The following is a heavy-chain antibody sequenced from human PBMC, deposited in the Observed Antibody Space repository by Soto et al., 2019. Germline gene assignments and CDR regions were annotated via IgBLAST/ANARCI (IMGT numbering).Heavy chain of an antibody. D-gene: IGHD3-16*02. Sequence: GPSVRVSCKASGGTFSSYAISWVRQAPGQGLEWMGGIIPIFGTANYAQKFQGRVTITADESTSTAYMELSSLRSEDTAVYYCARDGNYDYVWGSYSYTQYYLDYWGQGTLVTGSS. CDR1: GGTFSSYA. V-gene: IGHV1-69*13. J-gene: IGHJ4*02. CDR2: IIPIFGTA. CDR3: ARDGNYDYVWGSYSYTQYYLDY.